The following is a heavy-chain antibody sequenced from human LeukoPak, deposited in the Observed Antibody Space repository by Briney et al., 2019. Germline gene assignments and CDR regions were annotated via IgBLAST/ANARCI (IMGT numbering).Heavy chain of an antibody. D-gene: IGHD1-26*01. J-gene: IGHJ6*03. Sequence: SQTLSLTCTVSGGSISSGGYYWSWIRQPPGKGLEWIGYIYHSGSTYYNPSLKSRVTISVDRSKNQFSLKLSSVTAADTAVYYCARQSGSYNYYYMDVWGKGTTVTVSS. CDR1: GGSISSGGYY. CDR2: IYHSGST. V-gene: IGHV4-30-2*01. CDR3: ARQSGSYNYYYMDV.